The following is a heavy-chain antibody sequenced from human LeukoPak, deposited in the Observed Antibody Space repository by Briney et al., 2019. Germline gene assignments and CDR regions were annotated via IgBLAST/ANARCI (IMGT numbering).Heavy chain of an antibody. V-gene: IGHV3-21*01. CDR3: ASPTLGYCSSTDRYDFDY. CDR2: ISSSSSYI. D-gene: IGHD2-2*01. CDR1: GFTFSSYT. Sequence: SGGSLRLSCAASGFTFSSYTMNWVRQAPGKGLEWVSSISSSSSYIYYADSVKGRFTVSRDNAKNSLYLQMNSLRAEDTAVYYCASPTLGYCSSTDRYDFDYWGQGTLVTVSS. J-gene: IGHJ4*02.